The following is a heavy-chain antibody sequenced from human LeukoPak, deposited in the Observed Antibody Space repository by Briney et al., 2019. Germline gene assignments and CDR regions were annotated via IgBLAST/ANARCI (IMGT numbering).Heavy chain of an antibody. D-gene: IGHD3-10*01. CDR2: INHSGST. J-gene: IGHJ2*01. CDR3: ARGSWFRYWYFDL. CDR1: GGSFSGYY. V-gene: IGHV4-34*01. Sequence: PSETLSLTCAVYGGSFSGYYWSWIRQPPGKGLEWIGEINHSGSTNYNPSLKSRVTISVDTSKNQFSLKLSSVTAADTAVYYCARGSWFRYWYFDLWGRGTLVTVSS.